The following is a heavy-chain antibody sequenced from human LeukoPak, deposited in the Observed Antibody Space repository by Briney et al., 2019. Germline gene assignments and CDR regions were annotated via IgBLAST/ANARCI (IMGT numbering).Heavy chain of an antibody. CDR1: GFTFSTYW. Sequence: GGSLRLSCAASGFTFSTYWMTWVRQAPGKGQEWVANIKHDGSERYYVNSVKGRFTISRDNAKNSLFLQVNSLGAEDTAVYYCARERGGTGGSYDLWGQGTLVTVSS. D-gene: IGHD3-10*01. V-gene: IGHV3-7*01. CDR2: IKHDGSER. J-gene: IGHJ5*02. CDR3: ARERGGTGGSYDL.